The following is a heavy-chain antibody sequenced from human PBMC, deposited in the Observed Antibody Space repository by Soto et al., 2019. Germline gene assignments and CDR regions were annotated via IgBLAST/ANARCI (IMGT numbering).Heavy chain of an antibody. V-gene: IGHV3-30*04. D-gene: IGHD3-10*01. J-gene: IGHJ6*02. Sequence: QVQLVESGGCVVQPGRSLRLSCAASGFTFSSYAMHWVRQTPDKGLQWVAVVSYHGTKTFYADSVKGRFTISRDNSKSTLFLRMNSLGPEDTAVYYCARASDHYGSGNYPQLGTDVWGQGTTVTVSS. CDR1: GFTFSSYA. CDR3: ARASDHYGSGNYPQLGTDV. CDR2: VSYHGTKT.